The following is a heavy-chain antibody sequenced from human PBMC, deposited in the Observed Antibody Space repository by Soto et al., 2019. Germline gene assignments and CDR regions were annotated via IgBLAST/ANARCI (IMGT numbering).Heavy chain of an antibody. CDR1: GFIFKNYS. J-gene: IGHJ1*01. V-gene: IGHV3-64D*06. CDR2: ISSDGSRT. Sequence: HPXGSLRLTCSASGFIFKNYSMHWVRQAPGKGLECITGISSDGSRTHYADSVNGRFTISRDNSKNTVTLQMSSLRVEDTAVYYCVKIMGASEPADWGQGTQVTVSS. CDR3: VKIMGASEPAD. D-gene: IGHD1-26*01.